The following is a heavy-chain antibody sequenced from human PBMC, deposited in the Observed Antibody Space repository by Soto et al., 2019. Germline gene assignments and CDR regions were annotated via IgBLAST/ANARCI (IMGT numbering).Heavy chain of an antibody. D-gene: IGHD2-15*01. V-gene: IGHV6-1*01. Sequence: SQTLSLTCAISGDSVSRNNTAWTWIRQSPSRGLEWLGRTYYRSKWYSDYAVSVKSRITIDSDTSKNQFSLQLNSVTPEDTAVYYCSRGWGMDVWGQGTTVTVSS. CDR2: TYYRSKWYS. J-gene: IGHJ6*02. CDR1: GDSVSRNNTA. CDR3: SRGWGMDV.